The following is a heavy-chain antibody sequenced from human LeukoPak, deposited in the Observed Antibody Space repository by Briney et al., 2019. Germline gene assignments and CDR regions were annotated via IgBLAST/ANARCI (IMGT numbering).Heavy chain of an antibody. Sequence: PSETLSLTCTVSGYSISSGYYWGWIRQPPGKGLVWIGSIYHSGSTYYNPSLKSRVTISVDTSKNQFSLKLSSVTAADTAVYYCARVDLVTMVRGVTSYYYYMDVWGKGTTVTISS. CDR3: ARVDLVTMVRGVTSYYYYMDV. J-gene: IGHJ6*03. CDR2: IYHSGST. V-gene: IGHV4-38-2*02. CDR1: GYSISSGYY. D-gene: IGHD3-10*01.